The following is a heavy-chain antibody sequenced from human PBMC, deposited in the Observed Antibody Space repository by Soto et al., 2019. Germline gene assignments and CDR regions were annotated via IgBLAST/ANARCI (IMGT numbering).Heavy chain of an antibody. V-gene: IGHV4-61*01. CDR3: ARAGLGDGSDY. CDR2: IYYSGST. J-gene: IGHJ4*02. D-gene: IGHD1-26*01. CDR1: GGSVSSGSYY. Sequence: QVQLQESGPGLVKPSETLSLTCSVSGGSVSSGSYYWSWIRQPPGKGLEWIGYIYYSGSTKYNPSPTXRXTXSXHTSKNQFSLKLSSVTAADTAVYYCARAGLGDGSDYWGQGTLVTVSA.